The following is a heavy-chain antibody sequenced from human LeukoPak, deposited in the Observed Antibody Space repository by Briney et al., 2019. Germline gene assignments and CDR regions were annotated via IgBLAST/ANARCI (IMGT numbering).Heavy chain of an antibody. V-gene: IGHV3-30*18. D-gene: IGHD2-15*01. CDR2: ISYDGSNK. Sequence: PGGSLRLSCAASGFTFSSYWMSWVRQAPGKGLEWVAVISYDGSNKYYADSVKDRFAISRDNSKNTLYAQMNSLRAEDTAVYYCAKDVVWRTRDQLEKYFEHWGQGTLVTVSS. CDR1: GFTFSSYW. J-gene: IGHJ4*02. CDR3: AKDVVWRTRDQLEKYFEH.